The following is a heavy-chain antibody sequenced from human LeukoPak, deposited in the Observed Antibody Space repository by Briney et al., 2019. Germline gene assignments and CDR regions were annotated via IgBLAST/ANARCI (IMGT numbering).Heavy chain of an antibody. CDR3: AKPLSGWYSFDY. V-gene: IGHV3-23*01. Sequence: GGSLTLSCAASGFTFSSYAMSWVRQAPGKGLEWVSAISGSDARTYYADSVKGRFTISRDNSKNTLYLQMSSLRAEDTAVYYCAKPLSGWYSFDYWGQGTLVTVSS. J-gene: IGHJ4*02. CDR2: ISGSDART. D-gene: IGHD6-19*01. CDR1: GFTFSSYA.